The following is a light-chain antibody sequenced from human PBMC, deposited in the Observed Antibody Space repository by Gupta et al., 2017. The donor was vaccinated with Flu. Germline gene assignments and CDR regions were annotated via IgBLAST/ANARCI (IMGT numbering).Light chain of an antibody. V-gene: IGKV4-1*01. Sequence: NCKSSQGLLYSPTNNNYLAWFQQKPGQPPKLLIYWASTRESGVPDRFSGSGSATDFTLTISSLQAEDVAVYYCQQYSLAPLTFGGGTKVEI. CDR2: WAS. CDR1: QGLLYSPTNNNY. J-gene: IGKJ4*01. CDR3: QQYSLAPLT.